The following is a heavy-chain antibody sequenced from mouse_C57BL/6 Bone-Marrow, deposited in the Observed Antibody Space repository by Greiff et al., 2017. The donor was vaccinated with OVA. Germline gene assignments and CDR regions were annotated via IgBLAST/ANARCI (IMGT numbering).Heavy chain of an antibody. J-gene: IGHJ3*01. D-gene: IGHD1-1*01. CDR2: ISYSGST. CDR1: GYSITSGYD. V-gene: IGHV3-1*01. CDR3: ARDYYGSSYPFAY. Sequence: EVHLVESGPGMVKPSQSLSLTCTVTGYSITSGYDWHWIRHFPGNKLEWMGYISYSGSTNYNPSLKSRISITHDTSKNHFFLKLNSVTTEDTATYYCARDYYGSSYPFAYWGQGTLVTVSA.